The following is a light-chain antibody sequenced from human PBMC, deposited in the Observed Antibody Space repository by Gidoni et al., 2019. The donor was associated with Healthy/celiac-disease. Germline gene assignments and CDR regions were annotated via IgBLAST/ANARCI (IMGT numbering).Light chain of an antibody. J-gene: IGKJ2*01. CDR3: QQYYSTLYT. Sequence: DIVMTQSPDSLSWSLGERATINCKSSKSVLYISNNKNYLAWYQQKPVQPPKLLIYWASSRESGVPDRFSGSGSGTDFTLTISSLQAEDVAVYYCQQYYSTLYTFGQGTKLEIK. CDR2: WAS. CDR1: KSVLYISNNKNY. V-gene: IGKV4-1*01.